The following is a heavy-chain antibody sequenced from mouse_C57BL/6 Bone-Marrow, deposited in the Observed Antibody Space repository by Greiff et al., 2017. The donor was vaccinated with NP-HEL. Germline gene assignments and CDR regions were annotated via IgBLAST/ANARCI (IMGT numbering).Heavy chain of an antibody. D-gene: IGHD1-1*01. CDR3: ARRDYGSSCYY. CDR1: GFTFSDYY. Sequence: DVMLVESGGGLVQPGGSLKLSCAASGFTFSDYYMYWVRQTPEKRLEWVAYISNGGGSTYYPDTVKGRFTISRDNAKNTLYLQMSRLKSEDTAMYYCARRDYGSSCYYWGQGTSVTVSS. V-gene: IGHV5-12*01. J-gene: IGHJ4*01. CDR2: ISNGGGST.